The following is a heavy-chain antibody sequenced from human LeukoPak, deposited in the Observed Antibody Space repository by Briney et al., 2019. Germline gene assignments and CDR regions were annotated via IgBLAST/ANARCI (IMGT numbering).Heavy chain of an antibody. D-gene: IGHD6-13*01. CDR2: IKSKTDGGTT. CDR1: GFTFSNAW. J-gene: IGHJ4*02. Sequence: GGSLRLSCAASGFTFSNAWMSWVRQAPGKGLEWVGRIKSKTDGGTTDYAAPVKGRFTISRDDSKNTLYLQMNSLKTEGTAVYYCTAEFTAGTQFFDYWGQGTLVTVSS. CDR3: TAEFTAGTQFFDY. V-gene: IGHV3-15*01.